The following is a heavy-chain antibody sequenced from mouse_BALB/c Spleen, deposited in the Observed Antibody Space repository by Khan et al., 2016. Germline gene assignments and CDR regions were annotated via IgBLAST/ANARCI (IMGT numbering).Heavy chain of an antibody. Sequence: QVQLQQSGTELPRPGASVKLFCKASGYTFTDYYLHWVKQRTGQGLEWIAEIFPGSGSTYYNEKFKGTASLTADTYSSTAYMHLCSLTSADSAIYFSTRSYYVYLAMDCLGHGAAVTVAS. CDR1: GYTFTDYY. D-gene: IGHD1-1*01. CDR3: TRSYYVYLAMDC. J-gene: IGHJ4*01. CDR2: IFPGSGST. V-gene: IGHV1-77*01.